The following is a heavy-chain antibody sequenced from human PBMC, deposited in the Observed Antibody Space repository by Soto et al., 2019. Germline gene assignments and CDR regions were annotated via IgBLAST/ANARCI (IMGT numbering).Heavy chain of an antibody. Sequence: GGSLRLSCATSGFTFSSYAMSWVRQAPGKGLEWVSAVGTGGGTTYYADSVKGRFTISRDNSKDTLYLQMNSLRAEDTAVYYCAKRVEYSSSSAYFDYWGQGTLVTVSS. CDR1: GFTFSSYA. CDR2: VGTGGGTT. D-gene: IGHD6-6*01. J-gene: IGHJ4*02. V-gene: IGHV3-23*01. CDR3: AKRVEYSSSSAYFDY.